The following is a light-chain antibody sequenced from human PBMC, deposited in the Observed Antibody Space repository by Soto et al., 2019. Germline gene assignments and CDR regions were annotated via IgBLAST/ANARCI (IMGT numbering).Light chain of an antibody. J-gene: IGLJ2*01. V-gene: IGLV2-23*01. CDR3: CSYASSNTLL. CDR1: SSDVGNYNL. Sequence: QSALTQSASVSGSPGQSITISCTGTSSDVGNYNLVSWYQHHPGKAPKLIIYEDTKRPSGVSNRFSGSKSGNTASLTLSGLQAEDEADYYCCSYASSNTLLFGGGTKLTVL. CDR2: EDT.